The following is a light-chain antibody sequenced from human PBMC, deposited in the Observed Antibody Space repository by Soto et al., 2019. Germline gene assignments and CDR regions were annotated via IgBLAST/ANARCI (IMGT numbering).Light chain of an antibody. CDR1: QSIRSW. V-gene: IGKV1-5*03. CDR3: QQYNSYPYT. J-gene: IGKJ2*01. CDR2: KAS. Sequence: DIQMTHSPSTLSASVGDRVTITCRAGQSIRSWLAWYQQRPGKAPNLLIYKASSLESGVPSRFSGSGSGTEFTLTISSLQPDDFATYYCQQYNSYPYTFGQGTKLEIK.